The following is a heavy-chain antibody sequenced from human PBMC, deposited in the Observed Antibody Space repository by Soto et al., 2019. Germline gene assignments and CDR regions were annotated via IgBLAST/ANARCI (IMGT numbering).Heavy chain of an antibody. D-gene: IGHD3-22*01. CDR1: GGSISSSSYY. V-gene: IGHV4-39*01. Sequence: QLQLQESGPGLVKPSETLSLTCTVSGGSISSSSYYWGGIRQPPGKGLEWIGRIYYSGSTYYNPSLKRRVTIPVDTSKNQFSLKLSSVTAEDTAVYYCARLPYYYDSSGYKGYYYYGMDVWGQGTTVTVSS. J-gene: IGHJ6*02. CDR3: ARLPYYYDSSGYKGYYYYGMDV. CDR2: IYYSGST.